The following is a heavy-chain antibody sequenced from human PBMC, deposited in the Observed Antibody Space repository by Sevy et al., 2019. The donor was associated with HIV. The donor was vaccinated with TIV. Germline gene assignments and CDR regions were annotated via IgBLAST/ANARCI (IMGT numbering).Heavy chain of an antibody. CDR3: ARDSTTRPRVLDY. Sequence: SETLSLTCSVSGGSMSSYSWTWVRQSPGKGLEWIGNIYFTGNTDYSPSLKSRVTLSLDTSKSQFSLTLKSVTAADTAIYFCARDSTTRPRVLDYWGQGTLVTVSS. CDR2: IYFTGNT. J-gene: IGHJ4*02. D-gene: IGHD1-1*01. V-gene: IGHV4-59*01. CDR1: GGSMSSYS.